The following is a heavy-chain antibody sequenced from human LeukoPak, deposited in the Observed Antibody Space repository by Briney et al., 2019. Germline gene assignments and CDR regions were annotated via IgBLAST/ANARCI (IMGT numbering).Heavy chain of an antibody. D-gene: IGHD3-16*01. CDR2: VSRSSTTI. V-gene: IGHV3-48*04. J-gene: IGHJ6*03. CDR1: GFTFSAYS. Sequence: GGSLRLSCAASGFTFSAYSMNWVRQAPGKGLEWVSYVSRSSTTIDYADSVKGRFTISRDNAKNSLYLQMNSLRAEDTAVYYCARGGGGITAVGGVYYMDVWGKGTTVTVSS. CDR3: ARGGGGITAVGGVYYMDV.